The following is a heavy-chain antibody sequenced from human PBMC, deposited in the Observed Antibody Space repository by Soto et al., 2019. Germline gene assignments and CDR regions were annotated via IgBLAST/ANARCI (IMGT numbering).Heavy chain of an antibody. CDR2: TKYSGST. D-gene: IGHD3-16*01. CDR1: GGSISSGGYC. Sequence: QVQLQESGPGLVKPSQTLSLTCTVSGGSISSGGYCWIWNRQHPGKGVERIGYTKYSGSTYYYPSLRIGVTISVDTSKNQFSLKLSSVTAADTAVYYCARDYGGAWYFDLWGRGTLVTVSS. V-gene: IGHV4-31*03. CDR3: ARDYGGAWYFDL. J-gene: IGHJ2*01.